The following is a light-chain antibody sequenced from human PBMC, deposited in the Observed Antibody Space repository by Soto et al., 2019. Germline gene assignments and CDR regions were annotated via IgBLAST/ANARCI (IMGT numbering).Light chain of an antibody. V-gene: IGKV1-12*01. CDR3: QQANSFPYT. J-gene: IGKJ2*01. CDR2: AAS. CDR1: QGISNW. Sequence: DIQMTQSPSSVSASVGDRVAITCRASQGISNWLAWYQQKPGKAPKLLIYAASTLQSGVPSRFSGSGSGTDFTLIIRSLQPEDLATYYGQQANSFPYTFGQGTKLEIK.